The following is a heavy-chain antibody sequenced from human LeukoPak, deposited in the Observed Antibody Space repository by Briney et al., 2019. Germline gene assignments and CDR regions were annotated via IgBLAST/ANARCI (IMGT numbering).Heavy chain of an antibody. CDR1: GFAFSSYW. V-gene: IGHV3-74*01. CDR3: ARERGSGWPNYYYYYMDV. D-gene: IGHD6-19*01. J-gene: IGHJ6*03. CDR2: INSDGSST. Sequence: PGGSLRLSCAASGFAFSSYWMHWVRQAPGKGLVWVSRINSDGSSTSYADSVKGRFTISRDNAKSSLYLQMNSLRAEDRAVYYCARERGSGWPNYYYYYMDVWGKGATVSISS.